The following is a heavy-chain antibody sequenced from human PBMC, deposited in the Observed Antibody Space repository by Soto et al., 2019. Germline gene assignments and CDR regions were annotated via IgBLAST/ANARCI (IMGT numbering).Heavy chain of an antibody. CDR1: GYSFTSYW. Sequence: PGEALKISCKRPGYSFTSYWIGSVRQMPGKGLEWMGIIYPGDSDTRYSPSFQGQVTISADKSISTAYLQWSSLKASDTAMYYCARGKSGQYYYDSSGRQGPYYYYYGMDVWGQGTSVTVSS. CDR3: ARGKSGQYYYDSSGRQGPYYYYYGMDV. CDR2: IYPGDSDT. D-gene: IGHD3-22*01. V-gene: IGHV5-51*01. J-gene: IGHJ6*02.